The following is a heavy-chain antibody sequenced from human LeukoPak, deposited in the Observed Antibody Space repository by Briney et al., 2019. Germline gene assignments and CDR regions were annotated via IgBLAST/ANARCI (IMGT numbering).Heavy chain of an antibody. CDR3: TKLAVASADS. CDR2: ISPSGSTK. J-gene: IGHJ4*02. CDR1: GFIFSSYE. D-gene: IGHD6-19*01. V-gene: IGHV3-48*03. Sequence: GGSLRLSCAASGFIFSSYEMNWVRQAPGKGLEWVSNISPSGSTKYYADSVKGRFTVSRDNAKNSLYLQMNSLRAGDTGVYYCTKLAVASADSWGQGTLVTVSS.